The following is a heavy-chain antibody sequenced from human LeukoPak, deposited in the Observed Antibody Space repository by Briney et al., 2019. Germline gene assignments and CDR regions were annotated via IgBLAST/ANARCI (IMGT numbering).Heavy chain of an antibody. CDR1: GFSLTTSGVG. Sequence: SGPTLVKPTQTLTLTCTFSGFSLTTSGVGVGWIRQPPGKALEWLALIYWDDDKRYSPSLKTRLTITKDTSKNQVVLTMTNLDPVDTATYYCAHRLDYTHHFGYWGQGTLVTVSS. V-gene: IGHV2-5*02. CDR3: AHRLDYTHHFGY. J-gene: IGHJ4*02. CDR2: IYWDDDK. D-gene: IGHD4-11*01.